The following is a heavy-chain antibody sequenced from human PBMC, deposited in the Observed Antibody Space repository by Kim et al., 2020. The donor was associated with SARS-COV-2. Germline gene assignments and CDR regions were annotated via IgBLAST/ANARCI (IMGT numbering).Heavy chain of an antibody. CDR2: IYYSGST. J-gene: IGHJ4*02. V-gene: IGHV4-39*01. D-gene: IGHD2-15*01. CDR1: GGSISSSSYY. CDR3: ASGLVVVAATEIFDY. Sequence: SETLSLTCTVSGGSISSSSYYWGWIRQPPGKGLEWIGSIYYSGSTYYNPSLKSRVTISVDTSKNQFSLKLSSVTAADTAVYYCASGLVVVAATEIFDYWGQGTLVTVSS.